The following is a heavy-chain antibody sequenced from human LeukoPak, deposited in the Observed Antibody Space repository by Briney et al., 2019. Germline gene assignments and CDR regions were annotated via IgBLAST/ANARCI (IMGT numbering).Heavy chain of an antibody. CDR3: AREVEMATRNTRSYWYFDL. J-gene: IGHJ2*01. Sequence: SETLSLTCTVSGGSISSNSYYWGWIRQPPGKGLEWIGSIYYSGSTYYNPSLKSRVTISVDTSKNQFSLKLSSVTAADTAVCYCAREVEMATRNTRSYWYFDLWGRGTLVTVSS. CDR1: GGSISSNSYY. CDR2: IYYSGST. D-gene: IGHD5-24*01. V-gene: IGHV4-39*07.